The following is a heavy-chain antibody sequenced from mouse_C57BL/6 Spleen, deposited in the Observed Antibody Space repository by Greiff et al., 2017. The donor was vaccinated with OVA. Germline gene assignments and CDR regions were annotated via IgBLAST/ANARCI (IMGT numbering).Heavy chain of an antibody. CDR1: GYTFTSYW. CDR2: IDPSDSYT. Sequence: QVQLKQPGAELVKPGASVKLSCKASGYTFTSYWMQWVKQRPGQGLEWIGEIDPSDSYTNYNQKFKGKATLTVDTSSSTAYMQLSSLTSEDSAVYYCARGYYGSSYWGQGTTLTVSS. CDR3: ARGYYGSSY. D-gene: IGHD1-1*01. V-gene: IGHV1-50*01. J-gene: IGHJ2*01.